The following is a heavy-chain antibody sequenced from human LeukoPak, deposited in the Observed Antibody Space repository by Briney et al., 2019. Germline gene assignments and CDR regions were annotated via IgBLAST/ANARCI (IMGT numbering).Heavy chain of an antibody. J-gene: IGHJ6*02. CDR2: INHSGST. D-gene: IGHD6-13*01. CDR1: GGSFSGYY. V-gene: IGHV4-34*01. Sequence: SETLSLTCAVYGGSFSGYYWSWIRQPPGKGLEWIGEINHSGSTNYNPSLKSRVTISVDTSKNQFSLKLSSVTAADTAVYYCARGTVAAAGTNTYYYYGMDVWGQGTTVTVSS. CDR3: ARGTVAAAGTNTYYYYGMDV.